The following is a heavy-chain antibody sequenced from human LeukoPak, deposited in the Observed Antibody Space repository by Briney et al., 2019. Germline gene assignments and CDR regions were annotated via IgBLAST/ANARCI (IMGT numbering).Heavy chain of an antibody. CDR2: IYYSGGT. D-gene: IGHD2-15*01. J-gene: IGHJ4*02. Sequence: SETLSLTCTVSGGSISSYYWSWIRQPPGKGLEWIGYIYYSGGTNYNPSLKSRVTISVDTSKNQFSLKLSSVTAADTAVYYCARVGYCSGGSCYYEISFDYWGQGTLVTVSS. CDR3: ARVGYCSGGSCYYEISFDY. V-gene: IGHV4-59*01. CDR1: GGSISSYY.